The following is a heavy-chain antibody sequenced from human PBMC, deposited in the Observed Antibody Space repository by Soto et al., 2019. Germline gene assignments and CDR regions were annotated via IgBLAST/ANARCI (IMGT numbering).Heavy chain of an antibody. CDR2: ISSDGKSE. J-gene: IGHJ4*02. Sequence: PGGSLRLSCAASGFTFSTYGMHWVRQPPGKGLEWVAVISSDGKSEHYADPVKGRFSISRDNSKNTLSLQMYSLRVEDTAVYYCAKTITTYSGDSRGRGALVDYWGQGTLVTVSS. CDR1: GFTFSTYG. CDR3: AKTITTYSGDSRGRGALVDY. D-gene: IGHD3-22*01. V-gene: IGHV3-30*18.